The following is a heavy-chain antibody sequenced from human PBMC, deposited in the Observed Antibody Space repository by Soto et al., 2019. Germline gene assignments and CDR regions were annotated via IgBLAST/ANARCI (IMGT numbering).Heavy chain of an antibody. CDR1: GFTFSSYS. CDR2: SSSGSSTI. CDR3: ARYYNGMDV. Sequence: EVQVVESGGGLVQPGGSLRLSCAASGFTFSSYSMNWVRQAPGKGLEWVSYSSSGSSTIHYADSVKGRFTISRDNAKNSVYLQMNSLRDEDTAVYYCARYYNGMDVW. J-gene: IGHJ6*01. V-gene: IGHV3-48*02.